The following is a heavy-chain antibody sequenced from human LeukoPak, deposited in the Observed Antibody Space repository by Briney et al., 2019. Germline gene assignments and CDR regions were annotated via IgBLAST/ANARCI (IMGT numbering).Heavy chain of an antibody. Sequence: GGSLRLSCAASGFTFSSYGMHWVRQAPGKGLEWVSYISISSSTIYYADSVKGRFTISRDNAKNSLYLQMNSLRAEDTAIYYCARGPPLFGPWGQGTLVTVSS. V-gene: IGHV3-48*01. J-gene: IGHJ5*02. CDR3: ARGPPLFGP. CDR1: GFTFSSYG. CDR2: ISISSSTI.